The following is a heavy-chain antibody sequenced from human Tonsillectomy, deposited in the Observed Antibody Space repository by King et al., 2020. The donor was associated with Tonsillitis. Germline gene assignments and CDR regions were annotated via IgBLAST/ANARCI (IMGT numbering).Heavy chain of an antibody. J-gene: IGHJ4*02. V-gene: IGHV1-8*01. D-gene: IGHD4-17*01. CDR3: ARGWHNKGMPTVTINDY. CDR1: GYTFTSYD. CDR2: MNPNSGNT. Sequence: VQLVQSGAEVKKPGASVKVSCKASGYTFTSYDINWVRQATGQGLEWMGWMNPNSGNTGYAQKFQGRVTMTRNTSISTAYMELSSLRSEDTAVYYCARGWHNKGMPTVTINDYWGQGTLVTVSS.